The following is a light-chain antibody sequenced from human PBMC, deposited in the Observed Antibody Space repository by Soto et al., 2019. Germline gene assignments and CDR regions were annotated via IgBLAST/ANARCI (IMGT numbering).Light chain of an antibody. CDR2: EVS. CDR1: QSLLHSDGKTY. V-gene: IGKV2D-29*01. CDR3: MQSIKLLYT. J-gene: IGKJ2*01. Sequence: DIVLTQTPLFLSVTPGQPASISCRSTQSLLHSDGKTYFYWFLQKAGQPPQLLIYEVSNRFSGVSDRLSGSGSGTDFTLKISRVEADDVGIYYCMQSIKLLYTFGQGTKVDIK.